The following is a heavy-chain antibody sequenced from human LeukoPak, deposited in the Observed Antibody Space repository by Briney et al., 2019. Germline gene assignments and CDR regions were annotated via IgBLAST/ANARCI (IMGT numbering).Heavy chain of an antibody. CDR1: GYSISSGYY. CDR2: IYHSGST. D-gene: IGHD3-10*01. V-gene: IGHV4-38-2*01. J-gene: IGHJ4*02. CDR3: AGTPYGSGSHYYFDY. Sequence: SETLSLTCAVSGYSISSGYYWGWIRQPPGKGLEWIGSIYHSGSTYYNPSLKSRVTISVDTSKNQFSLKLSSVTAADTAVYYCAGTPYGSGSHYYFDYWGQGTLDTVSS.